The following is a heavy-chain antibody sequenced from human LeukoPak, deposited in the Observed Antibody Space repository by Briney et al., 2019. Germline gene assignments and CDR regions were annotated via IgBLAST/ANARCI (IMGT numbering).Heavy chain of an antibody. J-gene: IGHJ4*02. D-gene: IGHD6-13*01. CDR2: MSGSGVAT. CDR3: AKGWGYSSSQGYYFDY. V-gene: IGHV3-23*01. Sequence: PGGSLRLSCAASGFTFSSYAVSWVRQAPGKGLEWVSSMSGSGVATYSADSVKGRFTISRDNSKNTLYLQMSSLRAEDTAVYYCAKGWGYSSSQGYYFDYWGQGTLVTVSS. CDR1: GFTFSSYA.